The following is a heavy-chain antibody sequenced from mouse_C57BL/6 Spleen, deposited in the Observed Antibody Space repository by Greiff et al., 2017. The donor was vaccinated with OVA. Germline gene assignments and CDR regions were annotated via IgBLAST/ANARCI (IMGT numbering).Heavy chain of an antibody. V-gene: IGHV1-75*01. CDR2: IFPGSGST. CDR3: ERGETPDY. Sequence: VQLQQSGPELVKPGASVKISCKASGYTFTDYYINWVKQRPGQGLEWIGWIFPGSGSTYYNEKFKGKATLTADPSSSTAYMLISDLTAEDSAVYFYERGETPDYWGQGTLLTVSS. CDR1: GYTFTDYY. J-gene: IGHJ3*01.